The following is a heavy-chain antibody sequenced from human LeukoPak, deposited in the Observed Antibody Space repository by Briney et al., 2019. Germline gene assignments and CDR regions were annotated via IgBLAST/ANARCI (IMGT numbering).Heavy chain of an antibody. J-gene: IGHJ6*02. Sequence: SQTLSLTCTVSGGSISSGGYYWSWIRQHPGKGLEWIGYTYYSGSTYYNPSLKSRVTISVDTSKNQFSLKLSSVTAADTAVYYCARARIARRDYYGMDVWGQGTTVTVSS. CDR2: TYYSGST. V-gene: IGHV4-31*03. CDR1: GGSISSGGYY. CDR3: ARARIARRDYYGMDV. D-gene: IGHD6-13*01.